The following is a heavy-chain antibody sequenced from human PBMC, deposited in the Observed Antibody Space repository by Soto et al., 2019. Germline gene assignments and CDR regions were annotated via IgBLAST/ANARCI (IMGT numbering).Heavy chain of an antibody. CDR3: AKLGSSWFDLIDY. Sequence: LRLSCAASGFTFSSYSMNWVRQAPGKGLEWVSSISGSSSSTYYADSVKGRFTISRDNAKNSLYLQMNSLRAEDTAVYYCAKLGSSWFDLIDYWGQGTLVTVSS. CDR2: ISGSSSST. J-gene: IGHJ4*02. D-gene: IGHD6-13*01. CDR1: GFTFSSYS. V-gene: IGHV3-21*04.